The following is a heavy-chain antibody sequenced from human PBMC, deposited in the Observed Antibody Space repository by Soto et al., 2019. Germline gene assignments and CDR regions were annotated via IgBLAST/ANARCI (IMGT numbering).Heavy chain of an antibody. CDR1: GGSISSSSYY. D-gene: IGHD3-3*01. J-gene: IGHJ5*02. CDR2: IYYSGST. Sequence: SETLSLTCTVSGGSISSSSYYWGWIRQPPGKGLEWIGSIYYSGSTYYNPSLKSRVTISVDTSKNQFSLRLSSVTAADTAVYYCARLDWSGYLRVDPWGQGTLVTVSS. V-gene: IGHV4-39*01. CDR3: ARLDWSGYLRVDP.